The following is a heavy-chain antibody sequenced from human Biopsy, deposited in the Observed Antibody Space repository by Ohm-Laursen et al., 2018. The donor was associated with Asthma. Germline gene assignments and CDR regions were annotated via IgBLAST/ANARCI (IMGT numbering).Heavy chain of an antibody. Sequence: SVKVSCKSLGGTFNTYVIGWVRQAPGQGLEWMGGINSVFGTTTYPQKFQDRVMITADDSTSTVYMELSSLRSEDTAVYYCARKAGSCISRTCYSLDFWGQGTLVTVPS. CDR1: GGTFNTYV. J-gene: IGHJ4*02. CDR3: ARKAGSCISRTCYSLDF. D-gene: IGHD2-2*01. V-gene: IGHV1-69*13. CDR2: INSVFGTT.